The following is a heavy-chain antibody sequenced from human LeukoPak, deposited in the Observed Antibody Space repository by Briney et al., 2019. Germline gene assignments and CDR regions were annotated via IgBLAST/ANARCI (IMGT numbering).Heavy chain of an antibody. D-gene: IGHD3-16*01. V-gene: IGHV3-11*01. CDR2: ISSSGSTI. CDR1: GFTFSDHY. Sequence: GGSLRLSCAASGFTFSDHYMSWIRQAPGKGLEWVSYISSSGSTIYYADSVKGRFTISRDNAKNSLYLQMNSLRAEDTAVYYCARDLRGRSPGSYASIFDYWGQGTLVTVSS. CDR3: ARDLRGRSPGSYASIFDY. J-gene: IGHJ4*02.